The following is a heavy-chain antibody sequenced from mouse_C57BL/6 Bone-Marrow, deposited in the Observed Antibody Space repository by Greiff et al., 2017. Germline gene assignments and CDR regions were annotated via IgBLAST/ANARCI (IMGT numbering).Heavy chain of an antibody. J-gene: IGHJ2*01. CDR3: TTLVHF. Sequence: EVKLQESGAELVRPGASVKLSCTASGFNIKDDYMHWVKQRPEQGLEWIGWIDPENGDTEYASKFQGKATITADTSANTAYLQLSSLTSDDTAVYYCTTLVHFWGQGTTLTVTS. CDR1: GFNIKDDY. CDR2: IDPENGDT. V-gene: IGHV14-4*01. D-gene: IGHD2-12*01.